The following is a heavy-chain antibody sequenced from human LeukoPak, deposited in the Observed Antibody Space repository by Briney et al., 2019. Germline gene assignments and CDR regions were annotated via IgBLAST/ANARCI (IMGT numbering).Heavy chain of an antibody. CDR3: ARSDHDFWSGYYTLFDY. D-gene: IGHD3-3*01. J-gene: IGHJ4*02. CDR1: GGSFSGYY. Sequence: TLSLTCAVYGGSFSGYYWSWIRQPPGKGLEWIGEINHSGSTNYNPSLKSRVTISVGTSKNQFSLKLSSVTAADTAVYYCARSDHDFWSGYYTLFDYWGQGTLVTVSS. CDR2: INHSGST. V-gene: IGHV4-34*01.